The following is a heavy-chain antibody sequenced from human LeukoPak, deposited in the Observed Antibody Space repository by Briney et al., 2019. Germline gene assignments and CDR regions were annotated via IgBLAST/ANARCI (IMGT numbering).Heavy chain of an antibody. Sequence: ASVKVSCKASGYTFTGYYMHWVRQAPGQGLDWMGWINPNSGGTNYAQKFQGWVTMTRDTSISTAYMELSRLRSDDTAVYYCARANFLSCSSTSCLFDYWGQGTLVTVSS. CDR1: GYTFTGYY. V-gene: IGHV1-2*04. CDR2: INPNSGGT. J-gene: IGHJ4*02. D-gene: IGHD2-2*01. CDR3: ARANFLSCSSTSCLFDY.